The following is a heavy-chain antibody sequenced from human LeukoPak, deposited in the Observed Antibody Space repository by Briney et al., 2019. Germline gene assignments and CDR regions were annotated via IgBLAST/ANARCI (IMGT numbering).Heavy chain of an antibody. CDR1: GITLSNYG. Sequence: GGSLRLSCAVSGITLSNYGMSWVRQAPGKGLEWVAGISDSGGRTNYADSVKGRFTVSRDNPKNTLYLQMNSLRAEDTAVYFCAKRGVVIRVILVGFHKEANYFDSWGQGALVTVSS. D-gene: IGHD3-22*01. V-gene: IGHV3-23*01. J-gene: IGHJ4*02. CDR3: AKRGVVIRVILVGFHKEANYFDS. CDR2: ISDSGGRT.